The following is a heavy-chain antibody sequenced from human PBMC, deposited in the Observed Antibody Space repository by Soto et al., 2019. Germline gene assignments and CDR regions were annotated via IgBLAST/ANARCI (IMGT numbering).Heavy chain of an antibody. CDR2: INPNSGGT. CDR1: GYTFTGYY. J-gene: IGHJ6*02. Sequence: ASVKVSCKASGYTFTGYYMHWVRQAPGQGLEWMGWINPNSGGTNYAQKFQGWVTMTRDTSISTAYMELSRLRSDDTAVYYRARGKNWYQGMDVWGQGTTVTVSS. V-gene: IGHV1-2*04. D-gene: IGHD2-2*01. CDR3: ARGKNWYQGMDV.